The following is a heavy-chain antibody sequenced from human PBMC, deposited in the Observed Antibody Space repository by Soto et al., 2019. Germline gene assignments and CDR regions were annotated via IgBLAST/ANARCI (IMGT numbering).Heavy chain of an antibody. D-gene: IGHD3-22*01. CDR3: AATYYYDSSGYYSSFDY. CDR2: IVVGSGNT. J-gene: IGHJ4*02. V-gene: IGHV1-58*02. Sequence: SVKVSCKASGFTFTSSAMQWVRQARGQRLEWIGWIVVGSGNTNYAQKFQERVTITRDMSTSTAYMELSSLRSEDTAVYYCAATYYYDSSGYYSSFDYWGQGILVTVSS. CDR1: GFTFTSSA.